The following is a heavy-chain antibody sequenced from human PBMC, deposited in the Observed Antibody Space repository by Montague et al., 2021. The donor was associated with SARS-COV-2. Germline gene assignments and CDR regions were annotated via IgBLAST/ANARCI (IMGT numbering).Heavy chain of an antibody. CDR3: ARQGSGSYYNWFDP. CDR2: IYYSGST. Sequence: SETLSLTCTVSGGSISSSSYYWGWIRQPPGKGLEWTGSIYYSGSTYYNPSLKSRVTISVDTSKNQLSLKLSSATAADTAVYYCARQGSGSYYNWFDPWGQGTLVTVSS. V-gene: IGHV4-39*01. J-gene: IGHJ5*02. CDR1: GGSISSSSYY. D-gene: IGHD1-26*01.